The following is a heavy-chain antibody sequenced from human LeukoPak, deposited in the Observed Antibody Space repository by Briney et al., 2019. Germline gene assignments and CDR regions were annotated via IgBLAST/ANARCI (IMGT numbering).Heavy chain of an antibody. Sequence: SETLSLTCAVYGGSFSGYYWSWIRQPPGKGLEWIGEINHSGSTNYNPSLKSRVTISVDTSKNQFSLKLSSVTAADTAVYYCARGGIKIQLNRPARRFWFDPWGQGTLVTVSS. CDR1: GGSFSGYY. V-gene: IGHV4-34*01. D-gene: IGHD5-18*01. CDR3: ARGGIKIQLNRPARRFWFDP. J-gene: IGHJ5*02. CDR2: INHSGST.